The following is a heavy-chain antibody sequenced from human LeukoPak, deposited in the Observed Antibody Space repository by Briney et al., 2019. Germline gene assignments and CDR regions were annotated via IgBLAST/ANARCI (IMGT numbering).Heavy chain of an antibody. J-gene: IGHJ4*02. CDR2: IWYDGSNK. Sequence: GGSLRLSCAASGFTFSSYGIPWVRQAPGKGLEWVAVIWYDGSNKYYADSVEGRFTISRDQSKNTVYLQMNSLRADDTAVYYCARLGSGWAIDYWGQGTLVTVSS. V-gene: IGHV3-33*01. D-gene: IGHD6-19*01. CDR3: ARLGSGWAIDY. CDR1: GFTFSSYG.